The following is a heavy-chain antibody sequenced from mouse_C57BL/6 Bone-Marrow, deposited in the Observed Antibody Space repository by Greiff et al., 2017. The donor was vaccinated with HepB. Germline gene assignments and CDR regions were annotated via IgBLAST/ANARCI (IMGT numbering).Heavy chain of an antibody. CDR3: ARYGDGYPYAMDY. Sequence: EVQRVESGPELVKPGASVKMSCKASGYTFTDYNMHWVKQSHGKSLEWIGYINPNNGGTSYNQKFKGKATLTVNKSSSTAYMELRSLTSEDSAVYYCARYGDGYPYAMDYWGQGTSVTVSS. CDR2: INPNNGGT. J-gene: IGHJ4*01. D-gene: IGHD2-3*01. CDR1: GYTFTDYN. V-gene: IGHV1-22*01.